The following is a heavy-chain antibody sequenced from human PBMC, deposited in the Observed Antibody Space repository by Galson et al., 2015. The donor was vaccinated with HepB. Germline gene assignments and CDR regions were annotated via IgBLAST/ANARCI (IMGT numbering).Heavy chain of an antibody. J-gene: IGHJ2*01. V-gene: IGHV1-8*01. CDR1: GYTFTSYD. CDR2: MNPNSGNT. Sequence: SVKVSCKASGYTFTSYDINWVRQATGQGLEWMGWMNPNSGNTGYAQKFQGRVTMTRNTSISTAYMELSSLRSEDTAVYYCARGKSGRSIAAAGRGYWYFDLWGRGTLVTVSS. CDR3: ARGKSGRSIAAAGRGYWYFDL. D-gene: IGHD6-13*01.